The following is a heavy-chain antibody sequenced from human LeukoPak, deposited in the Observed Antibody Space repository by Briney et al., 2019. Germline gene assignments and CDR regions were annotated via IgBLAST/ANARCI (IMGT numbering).Heavy chain of an antibody. CDR3: ARDRRYSWEQKIDY. Sequence: GASVKVSCKASGYTFTSYGISWVRQAPGQGLEWMGWISAYNGNTNYAQKLQGRVTMTTDTSTSTAYMELRSLRSDDTAVYYCARDRRYSWEQKIDYWGQGTLVTVSS. CDR2: ISAYNGNT. J-gene: IGHJ4*02. CDR1: GYTFTSYG. D-gene: IGHD5-18*01. V-gene: IGHV1-18*01.